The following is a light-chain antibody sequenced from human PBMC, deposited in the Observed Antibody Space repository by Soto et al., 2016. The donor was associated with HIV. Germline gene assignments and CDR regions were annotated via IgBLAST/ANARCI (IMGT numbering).Light chain of an antibody. V-gene: IGLV3-1*01. J-gene: IGLJ2*01. CDR3: QAWDGSTVV. Sequence: SYELIQPPSVSVSPGQTASITCSGDNLGDKYVCWYQQKTGQSPLLVIYQDDMRPSRIPERFSGSNSGNTATLTISGTQAMDEADFYCQAWDGSTVVFGGGTQLTVL. CDR1: NLGDKY. CDR2: QDD.